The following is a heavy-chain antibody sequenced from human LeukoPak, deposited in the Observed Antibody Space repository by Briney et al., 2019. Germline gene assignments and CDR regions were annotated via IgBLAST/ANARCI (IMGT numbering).Heavy chain of an antibody. J-gene: IGHJ4*02. CDR1: GSRFTRYW. CDR3: AKNTGEGNYFDH. CDR2: IYPGDSDT. Sequence: GGSLKISCKGSGSRFTRYWIGRGRPTPGKGLEWMGIIYPGDSDTRYSPSFQGQVTISADKYISIAYLQWRSLKASDSANYYSAKNTGEGNYFDHWGQGTLVTVSS. D-gene: IGHD3-16*01. V-gene: IGHV5-51*01.